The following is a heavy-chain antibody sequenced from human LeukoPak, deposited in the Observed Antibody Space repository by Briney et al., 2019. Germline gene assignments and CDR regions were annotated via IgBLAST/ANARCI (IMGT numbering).Heavy chain of an antibody. CDR1: GGSISSYY. CDR2: IYYSGST. D-gene: IGHD2-2*01. V-gene: IGHV4-59*01. J-gene: IGHJ6*02. Sequence: SETLSLTCTVSGGSISSYYWSWIRQPPGKGLEWIGYIYYSGSTNYNPSLKSRVTISVDTSKNQFSLKLSSVTAADTAVYYCARDRFTVVVPAAPIYYYYGMDVWGQGTTVTVSS. CDR3: ARDRFTVVVPAAPIYYYYGMDV.